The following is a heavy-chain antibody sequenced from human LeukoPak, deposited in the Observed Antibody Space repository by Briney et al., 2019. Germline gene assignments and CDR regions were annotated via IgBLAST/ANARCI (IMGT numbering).Heavy chain of an antibody. CDR1: GYSFTSYW. Sequence: GESLKISCKGSGYSFTSYWIGWVRQMPGKGLEWMGIIYPGDSDTRYSPSFQGQVTISADKSISTAYLQWSSLKASDTAMYYCARFRGIAAAAPDFGYWGQGTLVTVSS. CDR3: ARFRGIAAAAPDFGY. J-gene: IGHJ4*02. D-gene: IGHD6-13*01. CDR2: IYPGDSDT. V-gene: IGHV5-51*01.